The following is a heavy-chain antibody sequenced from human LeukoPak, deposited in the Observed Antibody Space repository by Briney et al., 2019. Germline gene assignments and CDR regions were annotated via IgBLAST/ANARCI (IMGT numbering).Heavy chain of an antibody. CDR2: IDPMFGTD. CDR3: ARDLLSVDNYDALDI. V-gene: IGHV1-69*13. J-gene: IGHJ3*02. Sequence: SVKVSCKASGGTFSSYAISWVRQAPGQGLEWMGGIDPMFGTDVYAQRFQGRVTVTADESTTTAYMELISLTSEDTAMYYCARDLLSVDNYDALDIWGQGTMVTVSS. D-gene: IGHD5-12*01. CDR1: GGTFSSYA.